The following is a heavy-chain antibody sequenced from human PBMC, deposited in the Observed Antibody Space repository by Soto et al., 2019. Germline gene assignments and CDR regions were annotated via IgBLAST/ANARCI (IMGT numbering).Heavy chain of an antibody. CDR3: ARAWGGYFDY. D-gene: IGHD3-16*01. CDR2: IYYSEST. V-gene: IGHV4-31*03. Sequence: QVQLQESGPGLVKPSQTLSLTCTVSGGSISSGGYYWSWIRQHPGKGLEWIGYIYYSESTHYTPSLKRRVTISVDPSKHQLSLKLSSVTAADPAVYYCARAWGGYFDYWGQGTLVTVSS. J-gene: IGHJ4*02. CDR1: GGSISSGGYY.